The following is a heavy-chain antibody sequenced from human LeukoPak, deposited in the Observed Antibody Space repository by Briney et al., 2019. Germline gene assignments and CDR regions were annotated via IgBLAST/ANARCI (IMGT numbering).Heavy chain of an antibody. CDR2: ISAYNGNT. CDR3: ARDDSGDAFI. Sequence: ASVKVSCKASGYTFTGYYMHWVRQAPGQGLEWMGWISAYNGNTNYAQKLQGRVTMTTDTSTSTAYMELRSLRSDDTAVYYCARDDSGDAFIWGQGTMVTVSS. CDR1: GYTFTGYY. D-gene: IGHD7-27*01. J-gene: IGHJ3*02. V-gene: IGHV1-18*04.